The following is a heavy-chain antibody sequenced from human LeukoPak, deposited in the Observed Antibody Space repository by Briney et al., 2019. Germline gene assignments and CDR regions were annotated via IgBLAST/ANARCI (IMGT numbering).Heavy chain of an antibody. CDR1: GFTLSIYA. V-gene: IGHV3-23*01. J-gene: IGHJ4*02. CDR2: ISGSGGST. D-gene: IGHD6-19*01. CDR3: AKYGIGAVAGFDY. Sequence: PGGSLRLSCAASGFTLSIYAMSWVRQAPGKGLEWVSAISGSGGSTYYADSVKGRFTISRDNSKNTLYLQMNSLRAEDTAVYYCAKYGIGAVAGFDYWGQGTLVTVSS.